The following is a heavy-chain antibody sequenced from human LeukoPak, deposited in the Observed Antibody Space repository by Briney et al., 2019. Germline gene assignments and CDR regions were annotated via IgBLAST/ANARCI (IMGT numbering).Heavy chain of an antibody. D-gene: IGHD2-21*02. Sequence: GGSLRLSCAASGLTFSNHAMTWVRQSPGRGLEWVSAISGSGGSTYYADSVKGRFTISRDNSKNTLYLQMNSLRAEDTAVYYCAKGPTSELLYYFDYWGQGTLVTVSS. CDR3: AKGPTSELLYYFDY. CDR2: ISGSGGST. V-gene: IGHV3-23*01. J-gene: IGHJ4*02. CDR1: GLTFSNHA.